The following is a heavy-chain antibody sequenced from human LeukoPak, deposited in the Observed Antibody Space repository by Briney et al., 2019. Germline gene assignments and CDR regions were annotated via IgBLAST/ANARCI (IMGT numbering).Heavy chain of an antibody. J-gene: IGHJ4*02. CDR2: INGDGSTT. Sequence: GGSLRLSCAASGFTFSSYWMHWVRQAPGKGLVWVSRINGDGSTTAYADSVKGRFTISRDNAKNTLYLQMNSLRVEDTAVYYCARRAAPSDCWGQGTLVTVSS. CDR1: GFTFSSYW. V-gene: IGHV3-74*01. D-gene: IGHD2-15*01. CDR3: ARRAAPSDC.